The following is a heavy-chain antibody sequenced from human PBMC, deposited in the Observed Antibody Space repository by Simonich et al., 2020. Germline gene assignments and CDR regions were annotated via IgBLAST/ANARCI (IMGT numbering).Heavy chain of an antibody. CDR1: GGSFMGYY. CDR2: INHSGST. D-gene: IGHD1-1*01. Sequence: QVQLQQWGAGLLKPSETLSLTCAVYGGSFMGYYWRGIRQPPGKGLEWIGEINHSGSTNYNPSLKSRVTISVDTSKNQFSLKLSSVTAADTAVYYCARGKGWKNAFDIWGQGTMVTVSS. J-gene: IGHJ3*02. CDR3: ARGKGWKNAFDI. V-gene: IGHV4-34*01.